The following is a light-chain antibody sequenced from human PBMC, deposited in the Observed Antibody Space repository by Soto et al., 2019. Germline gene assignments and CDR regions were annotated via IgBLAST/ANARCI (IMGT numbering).Light chain of an antibody. CDR2: GAS. V-gene: IGKV3-15*01. CDR1: QSVSSN. CDR3: QQYNNWPPWT. Sequence: PGERATLSCRASQSVSSNLAWYQQKPGQAPRLLIYGASTRATGIPARFSGSGSGTEFTLTISSLQSEDFAVYYCQQYNNWPPWTFGQGTKVDI. J-gene: IGKJ1*01.